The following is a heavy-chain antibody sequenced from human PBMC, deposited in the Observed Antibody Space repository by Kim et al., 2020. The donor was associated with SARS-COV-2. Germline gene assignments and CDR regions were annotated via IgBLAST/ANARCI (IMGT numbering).Heavy chain of an antibody. CDR2: IYPGDSDT. J-gene: IGHJ4*02. V-gene: IGHV5-51*01. D-gene: IGHD2-2*01. CDR1: GYSFTSYW. Sequence: GESLKISCKGSGYSFTSYWIGWVRQMPGKGLEWMGIIYPGDSDTRYSPSFQGQVTISADKSISTAYLQWSSLKASDTAMYYCARRGGYCSSTSCYHVGSYFDYWGQGTLVTVSS. CDR3: ARRGGYCSSTSCYHVGSYFDY.